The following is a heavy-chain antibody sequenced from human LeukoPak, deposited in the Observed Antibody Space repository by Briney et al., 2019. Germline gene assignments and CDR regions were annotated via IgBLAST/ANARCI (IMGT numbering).Heavy chain of an antibody. CDR1: GFTFSNAW. CDR2: ISSSSSSI. D-gene: IGHD3-16*01. J-gene: IGHJ3*02. Sequence: GGSLRLSCAVTGFTFSNAWMSWVRQAPGKGLEWVTYISSSSSSIYYADSVKGRFTISRDNAKNSLYLQMNSLRDEDTAVYYCARDRTFAFDIWGQGTMVTVSS. V-gene: IGHV3-48*02. CDR3: ARDRTFAFDI.